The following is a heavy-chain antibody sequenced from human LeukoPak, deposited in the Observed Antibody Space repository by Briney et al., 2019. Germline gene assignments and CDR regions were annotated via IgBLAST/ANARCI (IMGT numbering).Heavy chain of an antibody. CDR1: GFSFNSYA. CDR2: IKQDGSEK. Sequence: GGSLRLSCAASGFSFNSYAMHWVRQAPGKGLEWVANIKQDGSEKYYVDSVKGRFTISRDNAKNSLYLQMNSLRAEDTAVYYCARQEQLVDYWGQGTLVTVSS. D-gene: IGHD6-6*01. V-gene: IGHV3-7*01. J-gene: IGHJ4*02. CDR3: ARQEQLVDY.